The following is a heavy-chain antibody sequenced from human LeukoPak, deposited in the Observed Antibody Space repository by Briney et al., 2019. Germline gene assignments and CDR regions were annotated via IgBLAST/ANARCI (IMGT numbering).Heavy chain of an antibody. J-gene: IGHJ5*02. CDR2: ISSSSSYT. V-gene: IGHV3-11*06. D-gene: IGHD6-19*01. CDR3: ARQLGVMYSSGWIRGWFDP. Sequence: GGSLRLSCAASGFTFSDYYMSWIRQAPGKGLEWVSYISSSSSYTNYADSVKGRSTISRDNAKNSLYLQMNSLRAEDTAVYYCARQLGVMYSSGWIRGWFDPWGQGTLVTVSS. CDR1: GFTFSDYY.